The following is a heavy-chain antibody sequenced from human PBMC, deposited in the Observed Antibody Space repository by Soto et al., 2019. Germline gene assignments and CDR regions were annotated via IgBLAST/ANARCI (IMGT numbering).Heavy chain of an antibody. CDR2: IYYSGST. D-gene: IGHD3-22*01. J-gene: IGHJ4*02. V-gene: IGHV4-30-4*01. Sequence: PSETLSLTCTVSGGSISSGDYYWSWIRQPPGKGLEWIGYIYYSGSTYYNPSLKSRVTISVDTSKNQFSLKLSSVTAADTAVYYCARVVFVLSSGYPFDYWGQGTLVTVSS. CDR1: GGSISSGDYY. CDR3: ARVVFVLSSGYPFDY.